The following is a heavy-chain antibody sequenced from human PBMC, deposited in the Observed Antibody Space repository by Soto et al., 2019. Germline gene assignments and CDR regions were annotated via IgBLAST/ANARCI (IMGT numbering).Heavy chain of an antibody. D-gene: IGHD3-22*01. CDR2: IIPVFATT. J-gene: IGHJ5*02. V-gene: IGHV1-69*01. CDR1: GGLFSNYA. Sequence: QEQLVQSGAEVKKSGSSVKVSCKASGGLFSNYAISWVRQAPGQGLEWMGGIIPVFATTYYAEKFEGRVTITAAETTNTAYMELSSLRSEDTAMYYCARGDSGYVWFNETWGQGNLVTVSS. CDR3: ARGDSGYVWFNET.